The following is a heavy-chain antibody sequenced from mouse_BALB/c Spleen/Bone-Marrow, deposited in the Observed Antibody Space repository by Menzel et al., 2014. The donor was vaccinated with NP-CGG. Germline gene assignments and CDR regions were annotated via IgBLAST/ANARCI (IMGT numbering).Heavy chain of an antibody. V-gene: IGHV1-39*01. CDR1: GYSFTGYN. D-gene: IGHD6-2*01. CDR3: AISVSLRAMDY. Sequence: VQLQQSGPELEKPGASAKISCTASGYSFTGYNMNWVKQSNGKSLEWIGDIDPYYGDTSYNPKLKDKATLTVDKSSSTAYMQLKSLTSEDSAVYYCAISVSLRAMDYWGQGTSVTVSS. CDR2: IDPYYGDT. J-gene: IGHJ4*01.